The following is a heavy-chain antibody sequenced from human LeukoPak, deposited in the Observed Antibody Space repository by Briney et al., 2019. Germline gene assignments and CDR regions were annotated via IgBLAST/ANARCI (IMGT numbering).Heavy chain of an antibody. CDR1: GASVSSKSDT. D-gene: IGHD5-12*01. Sequence: SQTLSLTCAISGASVSSKSDTWNWIRQSPSRGLEWLGRTYYRSKWYYEYAVSVKSRITINPDTSRNQFSLQLNSVTPEDTAVYYCARSNSGHFDYWGQGALVTVSS. V-gene: IGHV6-1*01. CDR3: ARSNSGHFDY. J-gene: IGHJ4*02. CDR2: TYYRSKWYY.